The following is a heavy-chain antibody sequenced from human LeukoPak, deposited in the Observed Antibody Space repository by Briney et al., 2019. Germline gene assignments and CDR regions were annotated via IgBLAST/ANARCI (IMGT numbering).Heavy chain of an antibody. CDR3: ARVPNGYQLLSYYFDY. D-gene: IGHD2-2*01. V-gene: IGHV1-69*13. J-gene: IGHJ4*02. CDR2: IIPIFGTA. CDR1: GGTFSSYT. Sequence: SVKVSCKASGGTFSSYTISWVRQAPGQGLEWMGRIIPIFGTANYAQKFQGRVTITADESTSTAYMELSSLRSEDTAVYYCARVPNGYQLLSYYFDYWGQGTLVTVSS.